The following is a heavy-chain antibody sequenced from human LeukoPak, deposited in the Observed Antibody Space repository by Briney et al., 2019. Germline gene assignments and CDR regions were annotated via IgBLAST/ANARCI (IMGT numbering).Heavy chain of an antibody. V-gene: IGHV3-20*04. J-gene: IGHJ3*01. CDR3: ARGAFDV. CDR1: GFTFDNYG. Sequence: GGSLRLSCAASGFTFDNYGMSWVLQAPGKGLEWVSAIDENGSSKDYADSVKGRFTISRDKAKSSLVLQMNSLTAEDTALYYCARGAFDVWSQGTMVAVSS. CDR2: IDENGSSK.